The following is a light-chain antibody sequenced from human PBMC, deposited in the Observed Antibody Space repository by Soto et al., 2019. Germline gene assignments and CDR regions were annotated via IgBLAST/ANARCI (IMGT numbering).Light chain of an antibody. J-gene: IGKJ4*01. CDR3: QKYTNVPA. CDR2: AES. Sequence: DIQMTQSPSSLSASVGDRVTITCRASQGISNYLAWYQQITGKVPKLLISAESTLQSGVPSRFSGSGSGTDFTLTISSLQPEDVATYYCQKYTNVPAFGGGTKVEIK. CDR1: QGISNY. V-gene: IGKV1-27*01.